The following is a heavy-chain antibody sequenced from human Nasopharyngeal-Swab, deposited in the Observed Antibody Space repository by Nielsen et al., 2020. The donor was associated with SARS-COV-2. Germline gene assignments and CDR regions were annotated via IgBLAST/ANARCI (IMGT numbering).Heavy chain of an antibody. CDR1: GFTFDDYA. Sequence: GGSLRLSCAASGFTFDDYAMHWVRKAPGKGLEWVSLISWDGGSTYYADSVKGRFTISRDNSKNSLYLQMNSLRAEDTALYYCTKDRGIQLWSFDYWGQGTLVTVSS. V-gene: IGHV3-43D*03. CDR3: TKDRGIQLWSFDY. CDR2: ISWDGGST. D-gene: IGHD5-18*01. J-gene: IGHJ4*02.